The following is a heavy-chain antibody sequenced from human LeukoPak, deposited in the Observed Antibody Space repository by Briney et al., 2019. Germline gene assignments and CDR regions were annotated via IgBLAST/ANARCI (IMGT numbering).Heavy chain of an antibody. CDR3: ARDPHSRGGAFDI. V-gene: IGHV1-69*05. Sequence: SVKVSCKASGGTFSSYAISWVRQAPGQGLEWMGGIIPIFGTANYAQKFQGRVTITTDESTSTAYMELSSLRSEDTAVYYCARDPHSRGGAFDIWGQGTMVTVSS. CDR1: GGTFSSYA. J-gene: IGHJ3*02. CDR2: IIPIFGTA. D-gene: IGHD6-13*01.